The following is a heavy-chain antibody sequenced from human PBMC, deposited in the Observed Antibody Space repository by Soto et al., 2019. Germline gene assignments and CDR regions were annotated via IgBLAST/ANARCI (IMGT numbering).Heavy chain of an antibody. CDR3: ARALRYCSGGSCHFGSFDY. D-gene: IGHD2-15*01. CDR2: IYYSGST. J-gene: IGHJ4*02. CDR1: GGSISSGGYY. Sequence: PSETLSLTCTVSGGSISSGGYYWSWIRQHPGKGLEWIGYIYYSGSTYYNPSLKSRVTISVDTSKNQFSLKLSSVTAADTAVYYCARALRYCSGGSCHFGSFDYWGQGTLVTVSS. V-gene: IGHV4-31*03.